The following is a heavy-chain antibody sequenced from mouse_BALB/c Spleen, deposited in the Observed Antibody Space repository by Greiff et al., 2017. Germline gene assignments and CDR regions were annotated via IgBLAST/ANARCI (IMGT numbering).Heavy chain of an antibody. D-gene: IGHD2-4*01. V-gene: IGHV1-69*02. J-gene: IGHJ3*01. CDR2: IYPSESYT. Sequence: QVQLQQPGAELVRPGASVKLSCKASGYTFTSYWINWVKQRPGQGLEWIGNIYPSESYTNYNQKFKDKATLTVDKSSSTAYMQLSSPTSEDSAVYYFTSASTMISSSWFAYWGEGTLVTVSA. CDR3: TSASTMISSSWFAY. CDR1: GYTFTSYW.